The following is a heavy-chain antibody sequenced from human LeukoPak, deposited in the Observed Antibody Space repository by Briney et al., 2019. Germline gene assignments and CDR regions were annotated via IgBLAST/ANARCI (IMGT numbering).Heavy chain of an antibody. CDR3: ARDAPYYYGSGTHSP. Sequence: GGSLRLSCAASGFTFSRYWMSWVRQAPGKGLEWVANIKQDGSEKYYVDSVKGRFTISRDNAKNSLYLQMNSLRAEDTAVYYCARDAPYYYGSGTHSPWGQGTLVTVSS. CDR1: GFTFSRYW. CDR2: IKQDGSEK. J-gene: IGHJ5*02. D-gene: IGHD3-10*01. V-gene: IGHV3-7*01.